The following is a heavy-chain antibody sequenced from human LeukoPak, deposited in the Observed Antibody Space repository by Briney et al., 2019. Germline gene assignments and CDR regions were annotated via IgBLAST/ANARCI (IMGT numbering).Heavy chain of an antibody. J-gene: IGHJ4*02. CDR3: ARDQNYGTIDY. Sequence: GGSLRLSCAASGFTFSDYYMSWIRQAPGRGLEWVSYISSSGSTIYYADSVKGRFTISRDNAKNSLYLQMNSLRAEDTAVYYCARDQNYGTIDYWGQGTLVTVSS. CDR1: GFTFSDYY. D-gene: IGHD3-10*01. V-gene: IGHV3-11*01. CDR2: ISSSGSTI.